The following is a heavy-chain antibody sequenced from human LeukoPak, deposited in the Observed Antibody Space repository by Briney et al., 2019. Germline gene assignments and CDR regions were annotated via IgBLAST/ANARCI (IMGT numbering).Heavy chain of an antibody. CDR3: ASAQGVRGVIRNGSFDY. CDR1: GGSFSGYY. CDR2: INHSGST. D-gene: IGHD3-10*01. J-gene: IGHJ4*02. V-gene: IGHV4-34*01. Sequence: PSETLSLTCAAYGGSFSGYYWSWIRQPPGKGLEWIGEINHSGSTNYNPSLKSRVTISVDTSKNQFSLKLSSVTAADTAVYYCASAQGVRGVIRNGSFDYWGQGTLVTVSS.